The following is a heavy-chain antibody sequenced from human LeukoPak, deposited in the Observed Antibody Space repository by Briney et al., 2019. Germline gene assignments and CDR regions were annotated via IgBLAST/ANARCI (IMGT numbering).Heavy chain of an antibody. J-gene: IGHJ4*02. CDR2: IIPILGIA. D-gene: IGHD3-10*01. CDR3: AARYGSGSYSF. CDR1: GCTFSSYA. V-gene: IGHV1-69*04. Sequence: SVKVSCKASGCTFSSYAISWVRQAPGQGLEWMGRIIPILGIANYAQKFQGRVTITADKSTSTAYMELSSLRSEDTAVYYCAARYGSGSYSFWGQGTPVTVSS.